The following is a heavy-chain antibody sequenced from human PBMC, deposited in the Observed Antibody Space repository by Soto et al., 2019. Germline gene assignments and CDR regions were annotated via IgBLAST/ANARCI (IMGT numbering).Heavy chain of an antibody. CDR3: ASHYGDPYYFDY. Sequence: SETLSLTCAVYGGSFSGYYWSWIRQPPGKGLEWIGEINHSGSTNYNPSLKSRVTISVDTSKNQFSLKLSSVTAADTAVYYCASHYGDPYYFDYWGQGTLVT. V-gene: IGHV4-34*01. CDR2: INHSGST. D-gene: IGHD4-17*01. CDR1: GGSFSGYY. J-gene: IGHJ4*02.